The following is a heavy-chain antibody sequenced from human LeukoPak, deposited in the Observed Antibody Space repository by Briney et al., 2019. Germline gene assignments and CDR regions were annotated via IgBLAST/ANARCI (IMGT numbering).Heavy chain of an antibody. Sequence: PGGSLRLSCAASGFTVSSNYMSWVRQAPGKGLEWVSVIYSGGSTYYADSVKGRFTISRDNSKNTLYLQMNSLRAEDTAVYYCARTGKAFFGSGSYLFYWGQGTLVTVSS. V-gene: IGHV3-66*01. J-gene: IGHJ4*02. CDR1: GFTVSSNY. CDR3: ARTGKAFFGSGSYLFY. CDR2: IYSGGST. D-gene: IGHD3-10*01.